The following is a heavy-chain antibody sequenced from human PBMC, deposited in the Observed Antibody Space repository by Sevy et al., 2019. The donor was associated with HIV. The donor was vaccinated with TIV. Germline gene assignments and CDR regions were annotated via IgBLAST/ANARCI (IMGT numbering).Heavy chain of an antibody. V-gene: IGHV3-7*01. D-gene: IGHD3-16*01. CDR1: GFTFSANW. CDR2: IKGDGSDK. CDR3: AHGTFGRFES. J-gene: IGHJ4*02. Sequence: GGSLRLSCAASGFTFSANWMNWVRHAPGKGLEWVANIKGDGSDKHYVDSVEGRFTISRDNAKNLLYLQMNSLRVEDTAVYYCAHGTFGRFESWGQGTLVTVSS.